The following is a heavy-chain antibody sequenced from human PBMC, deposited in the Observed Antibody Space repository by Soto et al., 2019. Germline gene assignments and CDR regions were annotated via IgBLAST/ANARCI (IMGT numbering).Heavy chain of an antibody. CDR1: GFTFSSYA. CDR3: ARGSMGLWPTYYFDY. CDR2: ISYDGSNK. Sequence: GGSLRLSCAASGFTFSSYAMHWVRQAPGKGLEWVAVISYDGSNKYYADSVKGRFTISRDNSKNTLYLQMNSLRAEDTAVYYCARGSMGLWPTYYFDYWGQGTLVTVSS. D-gene: IGHD5-18*01. V-gene: IGHV3-30-3*01. J-gene: IGHJ4*02.